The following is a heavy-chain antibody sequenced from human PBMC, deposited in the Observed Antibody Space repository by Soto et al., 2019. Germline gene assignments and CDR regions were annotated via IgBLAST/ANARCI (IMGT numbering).Heavy chain of an antibody. V-gene: IGHV4-59*01. CDR1: GGSISSYY. Sequence: SEILSLTCTVSGGSISSYYWSWIRQPPGKGLEWIGYIYYTGSTNYNPSLESRVTISLDTSKNQFSLNLRSVTAADTAVYYCARDLISIPGDVWGKGTTVTVSS. J-gene: IGHJ6*04. CDR2: IYYTGST. D-gene: IGHD2-21*01. CDR3: ARDLISIPGDV.